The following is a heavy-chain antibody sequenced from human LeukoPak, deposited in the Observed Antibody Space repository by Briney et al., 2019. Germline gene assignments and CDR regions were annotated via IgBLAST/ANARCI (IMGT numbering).Heavy chain of an antibody. V-gene: IGHV4-59*01. D-gene: IGHD2-2*02. CDR3: ARAPGGYCSSTSCYTGGHDY. J-gene: IGHJ4*02. CDR1: GGSISSYY. Sequence: SETLSLTCTVSGGSISSYYWSWIRQPPGKGLEWSGYIYYSGSTNYNPYLKSRVTISVDTSKNQFSLKLSSVTAADTAVYYCARAPGGYCSSTSCYTGGHDYWGQGTLVTVSS. CDR2: IYYSGST.